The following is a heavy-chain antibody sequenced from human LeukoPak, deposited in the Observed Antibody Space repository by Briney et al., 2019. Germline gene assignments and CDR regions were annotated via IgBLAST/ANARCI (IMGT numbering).Heavy chain of an antibody. CDR1: GFTFSSYA. D-gene: IGHD3-22*01. CDR2: ISASGGSA. CDR3: AKALGYYCDSSGWPYYYFDY. V-gene: IGHV3-23*01. J-gene: IGHJ4*02. Sequence: GGSLRLSCAASGFTFSSYALSWLRQAPGKGLEWASAISASGGSAYYADSVKGRFTISRDNSKNTLYLRLNSLRAEDTAVYYCAKALGYYCDSSGWPYYYFDYWGQGTLVTVSS.